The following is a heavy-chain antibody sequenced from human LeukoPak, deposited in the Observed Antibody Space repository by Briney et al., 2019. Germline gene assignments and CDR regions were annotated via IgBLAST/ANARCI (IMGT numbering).Heavy chain of an antibody. D-gene: IGHD2-21*02. CDR1: GGTFSSYA. J-gene: IGHJ5*02. Sequence: GSSVKVSCKASGGTFSSYAISWVRQAPGQGLEWMGRIIPILGIANYAQKLQGRVTMTTDTSTSTAYMELRSLRSDDTAVYYCARDIVAYCGGDCYSGWFDPWGQGTLVTASS. CDR2: IIPILGIA. V-gene: IGHV1-69*04. CDR3: ARDIVAYCGGDCYSGWFDP.